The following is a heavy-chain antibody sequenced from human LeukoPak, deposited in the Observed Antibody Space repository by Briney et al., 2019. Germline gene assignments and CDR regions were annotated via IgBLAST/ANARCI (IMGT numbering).Heavy chain of an antibody. D-gene: IGHD3-22*01. CDR3: AKEGYDSSGYYVDFDY. Sequence: GGSLRLSCAASGFTFSSYAMHWVRQAPGKGLEWVAVISYDGSNKYYADSVKGRFTISRDNSKNTLYLQMNSLRAEDTAVYYCAKEGYDSSGYYVDFDYWGQGTLVTVSS. CDR1: GFTFSSYA. V-gene: IGHV3-30-3*01. CDR2: ISYDGSNK. J-gene: IGHJ4*02.